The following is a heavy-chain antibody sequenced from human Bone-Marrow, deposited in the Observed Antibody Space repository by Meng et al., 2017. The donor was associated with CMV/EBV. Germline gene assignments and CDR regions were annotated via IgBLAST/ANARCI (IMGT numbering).Heavy chain of an antibody. J-gene: IGHJ4*02. CDR2: VYDTWST. CDR1: GGSVNSDTYY. Sequence: SETLSLTCTVSGGSVNSDTYYWSWIRQPPGKGLGWIGHVYDTWSTNYNSSLKSRVTISVDTSKNQSSLKPSSVTAADTAVYYGARGSPGEYYSDCRWYYYFDYWGQGTMVTVSS. D-gene: IGHD3-22*01. V-gene: IGHV4-61*01. CDR3: ARGSPGEYYSDCRWYYYFDY.